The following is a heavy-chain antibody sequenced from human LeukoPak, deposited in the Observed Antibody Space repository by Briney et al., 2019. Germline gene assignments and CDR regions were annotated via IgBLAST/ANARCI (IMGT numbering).Heavy chain of an antibody. CDR2: IHYSGST. D-gene: IGHD4-11*01. CDR3: ARSLTNSFDY. Sequence: SETLSLTCTVSSGSFSSGGYYWSWIRQHPGKGLEWIGYIHYSGSTYYNPSLKSRVTISVDTSKKQFSLKMNSATAADTAVYYCARSLTNSFDYWGQGTLVTVSS. V-gene: IGHV4-31*03. J-gene: IGHJ4*02. CDR1: SGSFSSGGYY.